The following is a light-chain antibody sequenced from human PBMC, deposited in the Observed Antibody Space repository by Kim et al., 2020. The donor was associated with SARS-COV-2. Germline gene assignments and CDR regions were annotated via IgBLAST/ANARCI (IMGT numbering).Light chain of an antibody. Sequence: SYELTQPPSVSVAPGKTARITCGEDNIGSKSVHWYQQKPGQAPVLVIYYDSDRPSGIPERFSGSNYGNTATLTISRVEAGDEADYYCQVWDSSRVFGGGTQLTVL. J-gene: IGLJ3*02. CDR2: YDS. CDR1: NIGSKS. V-gene: IGLV3-21*04. CDR3: QVWDSSRV.